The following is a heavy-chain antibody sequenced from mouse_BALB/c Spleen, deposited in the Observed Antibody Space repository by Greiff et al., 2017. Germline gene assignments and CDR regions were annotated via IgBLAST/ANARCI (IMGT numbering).Heavy chain of an antibody. J-gene: IGHJ4*01. Sequence: VQLQQSGPGLVQPSQSLSTTCTVSGFSLTSYGVHWVRQSPGKGLEWLGVIWSGGSTDYNAAFISRLSISKDNSKSPVFFKMNSLQANDTAIYYCARRGVTTVVAYYAMDYWGQGTSVTVSS. D-gene: IGHD1-1*01. CDR1: GFSLTSYG. CDR2: IWSGGST. CDR3: ARRGVTTVVAYYAMDY. V-gene: IGHV2-2*02.